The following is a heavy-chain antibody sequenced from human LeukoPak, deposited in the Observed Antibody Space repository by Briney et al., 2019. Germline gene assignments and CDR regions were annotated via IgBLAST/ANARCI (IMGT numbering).Heavy chain of an antibody. CDR1: GYTLTELS. D-gene: IGHD2-21*02. CDR3: ATAGGDCYGPDARGVCDNWFDP. J-gene: IGHJ5*02. V-gene: IGHV1-24*01. Sequence: ASVNVSCTVSGYTLTELSMHWVRQAPGKGLEWMGGFDPEDGETIYAQKFQGRVTMTEDTSTDTAYMELSSLRSEDTAVYYCATAGGDCYGPDARGVCDNWFDPWGQGTLVTVSS. CDR2: FDPEDGET.